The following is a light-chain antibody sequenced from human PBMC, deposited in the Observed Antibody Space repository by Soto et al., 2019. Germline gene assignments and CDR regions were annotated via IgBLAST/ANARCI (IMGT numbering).Light chain of an antibody. V-gene: IGKV1-5*01. CDR2: DAS. CDR1: QIISSW. CDR3: QQYRT. Sequence: DIQMTQSPSTLSASVGDRVTITCQASQIISSWLAWYQQKPGKAPKLLIYDASSLETGVPSRFSGSGSGTEFTLTISSLQPEDFATYYCQQYRTFGQGTKVEIK. J-gene: IGKJ1*01.